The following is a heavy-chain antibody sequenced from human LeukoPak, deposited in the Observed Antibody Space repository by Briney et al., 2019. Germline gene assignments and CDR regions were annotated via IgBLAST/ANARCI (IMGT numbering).Heavy chain of an antibody. D-gene: IGHD3-10*01. Sequence: GGSLRLSCAASGFTFSSYAMTRVRQAPGKGLEWVSAITGSGGTTYYADSVKGRSTISRDNSRNTLYLQMNSLRAEDTAVYYCSTPYYYGSETYIYSFDYWGQGTLVTVSS. V-gene: IGHV3-23*01. CDR3: STPYYYGSETYIYSFDY. CDR1: GFTFSSYA. CDR2: ITGSGGTT. J-gene: IGHJ4*02.